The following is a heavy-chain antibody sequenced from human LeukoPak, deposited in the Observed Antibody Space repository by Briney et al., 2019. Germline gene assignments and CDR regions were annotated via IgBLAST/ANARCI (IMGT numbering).Heavy chain of an antibody. D-gene: IGHD5-18*01. Sequence: QTGGSLRLSCAASGFTVSSNYMSWVRQAPGKGLEWVSVIYSGGSTYYADSVKGRFTISRDNSKNTLYLQMNSLRAEGTAVYYCARARRGYSYGYDYWGQGTLVTVSS. CDR2: IYSGGST. J-gene: IGHJ4*02. CDR1: GFTVSSNY. V-gene: IGHV3-53*01. CDR3: ARARRGYSYGYDY.